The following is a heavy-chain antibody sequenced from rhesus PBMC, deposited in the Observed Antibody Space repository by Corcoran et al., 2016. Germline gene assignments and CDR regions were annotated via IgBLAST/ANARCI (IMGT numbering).Heavy chain of an antibody. CDR3: TRPYDSWRAFDY. CDR2: INGNCGSS. Sequence: QVQLQESGPGLVKPSETLSLTCTVSGASISNNWWNWIRQPPGKGLEWIGEINGNCGSSNYTPSRKSRVTIAKDASKNQFSLKLTSVTAADTAVYYCTRPYDSWRAFDYWGQGVLVTVSS. D-gene: IGHD1-1*01. CDR1: GASISNNW. J-gene: IGHJ4*01. V-gene: IGHV4-80*01.